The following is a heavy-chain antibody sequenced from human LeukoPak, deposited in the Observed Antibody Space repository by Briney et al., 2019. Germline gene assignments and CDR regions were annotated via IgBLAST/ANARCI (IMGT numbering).Heavy chain of an antibody. CDR3: VKDQRSGPYSSGWSFDY. V-gene: IGHV3-64D*09. J-gene: IGHJ4*02. CDR1: GFTFSSYA. Sequence: GGSLRLSCSASGFTFSSYAMHWVRQAPGKGLEYVSAIGSNGGSTYYADSVKGRFTISRDNSKNTLYLQMSSLRAEDTAVYYCVKDQRSGPYSSGWSFDYWGQGTLVTVSS. CDR2: IGSNGGST. D-gene: IGHD6-19*01.